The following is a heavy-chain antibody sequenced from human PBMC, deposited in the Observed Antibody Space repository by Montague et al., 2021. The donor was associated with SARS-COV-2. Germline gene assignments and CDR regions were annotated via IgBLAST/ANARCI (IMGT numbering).Heavy chain of an antibody. CDR1: GGSISSSSYD. J-gene: IGHJ6*02. CDR2: IYYSGST. D-gene: IGHD6-13*01. CDR3: ARVGRQQLVRLSGMDV. Sequence: SETLSLTCTVSGGSISSSSYDWGWIRQPPGKGLEWIGSIYYSGSTYYNPSLKSRVTISVDTSKNQLSLKLSSVTAADTAVYYCARVGRQQLVRLSGMDVWGQGTTVTVSS. V-gene: IGHV4-39*07.